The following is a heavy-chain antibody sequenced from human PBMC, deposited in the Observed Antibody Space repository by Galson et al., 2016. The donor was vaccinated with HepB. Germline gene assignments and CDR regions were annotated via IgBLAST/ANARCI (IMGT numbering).Heavy chain of an antibody. Sequence: SLRLSCAASGFTFSSYAMTWVRQAPGKGLECVSGISTSGGNTNYADSVKGRFTISRDNPKNTLYLQMNSLRGEDTAVYYCAKMRGYCSGGSCLNWFDPWGQGTLVTVSS. CDR1: GFTFSSYA. CDR2: ISTSGGNT. CDR3: AKMRGYCSGGSCLNWFDP. J-gene: IGHJ5*02. V-gene: IGHV3-23*01. D-gene: IGHD2-15*01.